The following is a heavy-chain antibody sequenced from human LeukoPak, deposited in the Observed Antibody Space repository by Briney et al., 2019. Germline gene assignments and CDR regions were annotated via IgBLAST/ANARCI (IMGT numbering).Heavy chain of an antibody. CDR2: ISGTGSTT. CDR3: AREGYSYGVDY. J-gene: IGHJ4*02. Sequence: GGSLRLSCAASGFTFSSYEMNWVRQAPGRGLEWVSYISGTGSTTHYADSVRGRFTISRDNAENSLYLQMNSLRAEDTAVYYCAREGYSYGVDYWGQGTLVTVSS. V-gene: IGHV3-48*03. CDR1: GFTFSSYE. D-gene: IGHD5-18*01.